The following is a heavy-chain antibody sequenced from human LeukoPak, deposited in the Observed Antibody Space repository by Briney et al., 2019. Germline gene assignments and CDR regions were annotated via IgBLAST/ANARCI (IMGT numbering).Heavy chain of an antibody. D-gene: IGHD1-26*01. V-gene: IGHV3-7*01. J-gene: IGHJ4*02. CDR3: ARGSADSDY. CDR1: GFTFSRYW. CDR2: IKLDGSEK. Sequence: GGSLRLSCAASGFTFSRYWMSWVRQAPEKGLEWVANIKLDGSEKYYVDSVKGRFTISRDNAKNSLFLQMNSLRAEDTAVYYCARGSADSDYWGQGTLVTVSS.